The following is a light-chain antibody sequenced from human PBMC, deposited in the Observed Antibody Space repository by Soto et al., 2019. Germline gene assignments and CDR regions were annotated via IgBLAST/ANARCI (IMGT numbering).Light chain of an antibody. V-gene: IGKV2-28*01. J-gene: IGKJ4*01. CDR3: MQALQTLT. CDR2: LGS. Sequence: DIVMTQSPLSLPVTPGEPASISCRSSQSLLHSNGYNYLDWYLQKPGQSPQLLIYLGSNRASGVPDXFXXXXSGXXFXXXXXXXXXEXXGVYYCMQALQTLTFGGGTKVEIK. CDR1: QSLLHSNGYNY.